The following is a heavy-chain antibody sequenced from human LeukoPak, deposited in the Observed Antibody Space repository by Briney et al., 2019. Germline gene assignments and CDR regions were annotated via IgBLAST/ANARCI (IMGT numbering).Heavy chain of an antibody. V-gene: IGHV4-59*08. CDR2: IYYSGST. D-gene: IGHD6-6*01. CDR1: GGSISTYY. Sequence: PSETLSLTCTVSGGSISTYYWSWIRQPPGKGLEWIGYIYYSGSTNYNPSLKSRVTISVDTSKNQFSLKLSSVTAADTAVYYCARQVPTAARPLDYWGQGTLVTVSS. J-gene: IGHJ4*02. CDR3: ARQVPTAARPLDY.